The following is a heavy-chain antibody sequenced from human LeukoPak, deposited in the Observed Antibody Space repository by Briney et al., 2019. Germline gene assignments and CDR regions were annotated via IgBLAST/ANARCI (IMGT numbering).Heavy chain of an antibody. CDR2: ISDSGSST. CDR3: ARDGPGGSYSY. Sequence: PGGSLRLSCAASGFTFSSYAMSWVRQGPGKGLEWVSLISDSGSSTYYADSVKGRFTISRDNAKNTLYLQMNSLRAEDTAVYYCARDGPGGSYSYWGQGTLVTVSS. V-gene: IGHV3-23*01. J-gene: IGHJ4*02. CDR1: GFTFSSYA. D-gene: IGHD1-26*01.